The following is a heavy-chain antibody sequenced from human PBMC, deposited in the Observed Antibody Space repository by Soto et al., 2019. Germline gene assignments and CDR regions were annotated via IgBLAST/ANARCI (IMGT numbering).Heavy chain of an antibody. CDR2: IYYSGST. CDR3: ARHRQDRVVVVAAYPDY. J-gene: IGHJ4*02. D-gene: IGHD2-15*01. V-gene: IGHV4-39*01. CDR1: GGSISSSSYY. Sequence: QLQLQESRPGLVKPSETLSLTCTVSGGSISSSSYYWGWIRQPPGKGLELIGSIYYSGSTYYNPSLKGRVTISVDTSKNQFYLKLSSVTAADTAEYYCARHRQDRVVVVAAYPDYWGQGTLVSVAS.